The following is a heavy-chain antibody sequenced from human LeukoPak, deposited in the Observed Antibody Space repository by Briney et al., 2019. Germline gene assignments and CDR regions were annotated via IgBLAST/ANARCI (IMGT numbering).Heavy chain of an antibody. J-gene: IGHJ4*02. V-gene: IGHV3-23*01. D-gene: IGHD3-9*01. CDR1: GFTFSDYA. CDR3: AKWGDYDVLTGYYVPDY. Sequence: GASLRLSCAASGFTFSDYAMSWVRPAPGKGLEWGSAILGGGGSTYYTDSVRGRVTVSRDNSKSNLYLQMDSLRAEDTALYYCAKWGDYDVLTGYYVPDYWGQGTLVTVSS. CDR2: ILGGGGST.